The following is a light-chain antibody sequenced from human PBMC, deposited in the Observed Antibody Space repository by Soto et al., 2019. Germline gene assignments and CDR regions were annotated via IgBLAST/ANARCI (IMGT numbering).Light chain of an antibody. Sequence: QPALTQPASVSGSPGQPITISCTGASSDVGSYNLVSWYQQHPGKAPKLMIYEGSKRPSGVSNRFSGSKSGNTASLTISGLQAEDEADYYCCSYAGSYSYAFATGTKVTV. CDR1: SSDVGSYNL. CDR3: CSYAGSYSYA. V-gene: IGLV2-23*01. CDR2: EGS. J-gene: IGLJ1*01.